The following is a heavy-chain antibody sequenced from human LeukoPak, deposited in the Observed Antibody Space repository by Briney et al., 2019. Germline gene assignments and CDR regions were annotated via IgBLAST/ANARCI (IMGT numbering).Heavy chain of an antibody. CDR3: AREWNYYAFEI. CDR2: IYHSGTT. J-gene: IGHJ3*02. V-gene: IGHV4-38-2*02. D-gene: IGHD1-7*01. Sequence: SETLSLTCTVSGYSINSGYYWGWIRQPPGKGLEWIGSIYHSGTTYYKPSLKSRVTISVDTSKNQFSLKLSSVTAADTAVYYCAREWNYYAFEIWGQGTMVTVSS. CDR1: GYSINSGYY.